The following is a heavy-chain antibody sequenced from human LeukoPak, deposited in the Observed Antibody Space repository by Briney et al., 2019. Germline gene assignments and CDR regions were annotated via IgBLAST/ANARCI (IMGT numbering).Heavy chain of an antibody. Sequence: PGGSLRLSCAASGFTFSSYGMHWVRQAPGKGREWVAGISYDGSNKYYADSVKGRVTISRDNSKNTLYLQMNSLRAEDTAVYYCAKDARIYYYDSSGYYEGRYYFDYWGQGTLVTVSS. CDR3: AKDARIYYYDSSGYYEGRYYFDY. V-gene: IGHV3-30*18. D-gene: IGHD3-22*01. J-gene: IGHJ4*02. CDR1: GFTFSSYG. CDR2: ISYDGSNK.